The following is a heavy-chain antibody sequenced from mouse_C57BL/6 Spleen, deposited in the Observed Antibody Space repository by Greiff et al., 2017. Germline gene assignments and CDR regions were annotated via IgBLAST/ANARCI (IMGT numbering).Heavy chain of an antibody. D-gene: IGHD2-2*01. CDR3: ARTGGYDGLYYYAMDY. Sequence: EVQGVESGGGLVKPGGSLKLSCAASGFTFSDYGMHWVRQAPEKGLEWVAYISRGSSTIYYADTVKGRFTISRDNAKNTLCLQMTSLRSEDTAMYYWARTGGYDGLYYYAMDYWGQGTSVTVSS. CDR2: ISRGSSTI. CDR1: GFTFSDYG. J-gene: IGHJ4*01. V-gene: IGHV5-17*01.